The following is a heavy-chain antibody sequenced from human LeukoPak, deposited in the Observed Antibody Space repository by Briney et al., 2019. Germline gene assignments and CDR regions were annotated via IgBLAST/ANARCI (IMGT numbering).Heavy chain of an antibody. J-gene: IGHJ4*02. V-gene: IGHV4-34*01. CDR1: GGSFSGYY. CDR2: INHSGST. CDR3: ARGRGGGSHYYDSSGYFPLFDY. D-gene: IGHD3-22*01. Sequence: SETLSLTCAVYGGSFSGYYWSWIRQPPGKGLEWIGEINHSGSTNYNPSLKSRVTISVDTSKNQFYLKLSSVTAADTGVYYWARGRGGGSHYYDSSGYFPLFDYWGQGTLVTVSS.